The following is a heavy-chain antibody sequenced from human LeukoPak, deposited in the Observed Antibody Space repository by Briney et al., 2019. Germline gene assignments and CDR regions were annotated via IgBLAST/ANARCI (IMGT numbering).Heavy chain of an antibody. CDR1: GGSFSGYY. CDR3: ANVRYKYGKDY. V-gene: IGHV3-23*01. Sequence: TSETLSLTCAVYGGSFSGYYWSWVRQAPGKGLEWVSGINGNADSTYYADSVKGRFTISRDNSKNTLYLQMNSLRAEDTAVYYCANVRYKYGKDYWGQGTLVTVSS. CDR2: INGNADST. J-gene: IGHJ4*02. D-gene: IGHD2/OR15-2a*01.